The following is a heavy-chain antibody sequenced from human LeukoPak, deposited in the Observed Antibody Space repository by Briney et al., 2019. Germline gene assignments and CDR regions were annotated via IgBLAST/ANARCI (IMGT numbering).Heavy chain of an antibody. Sequence: PGGSLRLSCAASGFTFTSYAMSWVRQAPGKGLEWVSTISDGGSSTFYADSVKGRFTISRDNSKNTLYLQMDSLRGEDTAVYYCAKDFRIGYSAHFDYWGQGALVTVSS. CDR3: AKDFRIGYSAHFDY. CDR2: ISDGGSST. V-gene: IGHV3-23*01. D-gene: IGHD2-21*01. J-gene: IGHJ4*02. CDR1: GFTFTSYA.